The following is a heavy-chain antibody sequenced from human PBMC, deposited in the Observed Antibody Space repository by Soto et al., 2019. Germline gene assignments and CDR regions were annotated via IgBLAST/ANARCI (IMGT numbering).Heavy chain of an antibody. V-gene: IGHV3-30-3*01. J-gene: IGHJ1*01. CDR1: GFTFSSYA. CDR3: AREAPGIAAAGIIYFQH. D-gene: IGHD6-13*01. Sequence: GGSLRLSCAASGFTFSSYAMSWVRQAPGKGLEWVAVISYDGSNKYYADSVKGRFTISRDNSKNTLYLQMNSLRAEDTAVYYCAREAPGIAAAGIIYFQHWGQGTLVTVSS. CDR2: ISYDGSNK.